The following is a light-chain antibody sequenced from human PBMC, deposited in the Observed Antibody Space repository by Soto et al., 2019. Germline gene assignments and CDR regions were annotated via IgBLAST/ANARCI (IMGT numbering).Light chain of an antibody. CDR3: NSYTSSSTLPYV. V-gene: IGLV2-14*01. J-gene: IGLJ1*01. Sequence: QSALTQPASVSGSPGQSITISCTGTSSDGGGYNYVSWYQQHPDKAPKLMIYEVSNRPSGVSNRFSGSKSGNTASLTIAGLQAEDEADYYCNSYTSSSTLPYVFGNGTKVTVL. CDR2: EVS. CDR1: SSDGGGYNY.